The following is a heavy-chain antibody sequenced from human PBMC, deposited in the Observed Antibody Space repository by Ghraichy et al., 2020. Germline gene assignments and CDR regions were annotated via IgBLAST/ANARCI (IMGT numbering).Heavy chain of an antibody. CDR3: AKDKAIPKGTVPRYYFDY. J-gene: IGHJ4*02. V-gene: IGHV3-23*01. Sequence: GGSLRLSCAASGFTFSSYAMSWVRQAPGKGLEWVSAISGSGGSTYYADSVKGRFTISRDNSKNTLYLQMNSLRAEDTAVYYCAKDKAIPKGTVPRYYFDYWGQGTLVTVSS. CDR1: GFTFSSYA. CDR2: ISGSGGST. D-gene: IGHD2-21*01.